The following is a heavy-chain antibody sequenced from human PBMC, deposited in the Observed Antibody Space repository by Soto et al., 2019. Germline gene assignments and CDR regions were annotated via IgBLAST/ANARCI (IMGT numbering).Heavy chain of an antibody. CDR2: IWYDGSNK. J-gene: IGHJ4*02. CDR1: GFTFSSYG. D-gene: IGHD2-15*01. CDR3: ARARYCSGDSCYPESDY. Sequence: GGSLRLSCAASGFTFSSYGMQWVRQAPGKGLEWAAVIWYDGSNKYYADSVKGRFTISRDNPKNTLYLQMNSLRADDTAVYYCARARYCSGDSCYPESDYWGQGTLVTVSS. V-gene: IGHV3-33*01.